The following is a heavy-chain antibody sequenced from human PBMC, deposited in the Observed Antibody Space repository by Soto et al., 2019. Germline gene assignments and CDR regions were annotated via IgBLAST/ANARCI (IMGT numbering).Heavy chain of an antibody. V-gene: IGHV3-23*01. D-gene: IGHD3-16*02. Sequence: GGSLRLSCAASGFTFSSYAMSWVRQAPGKGLEWVSAISGSGGSTYYADSVKGRFTISRDNSKNTLYLQMNSLRAEDTAVYYCANYDYVWGSYRPTSFDPWGQGTLVTVSS. CDR2: ISGSGGST. CDR3: ANYDYVWGSYRPTSFDP. CDR1: GFTFSSYA. J-gene: IGHJ5*02.